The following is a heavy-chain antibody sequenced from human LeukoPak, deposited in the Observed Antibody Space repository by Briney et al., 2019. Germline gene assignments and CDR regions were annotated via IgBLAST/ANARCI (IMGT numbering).Heavy chain of an antibody. D-gene: IGHD6-6*01. CDR2: INTNTGNP. J-gene: IGHJ4*02. CDR3: ARQEYSSSLVY. V-gene: IGHV7-4-1*02. Sequence: PGGSLRLSCAASGFIFSSYGMHWVRQAPGQGLEWMGWINTNTGNPTYAQGFTGRFVFSLDTSVSTAYLQISSLKAEDTAVYYCARQEYSSSLVYWGQGTLVTVSS. CDR1: GFIFSSYG.